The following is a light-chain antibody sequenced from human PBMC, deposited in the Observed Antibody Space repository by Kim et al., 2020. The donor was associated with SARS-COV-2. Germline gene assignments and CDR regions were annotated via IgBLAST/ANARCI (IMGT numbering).Light chain of an antibody. J-gene: IGLJ2*01. CDR1: KLGDKY. CDR3: QAWDSTTVV. Sequence: VSPGQTASITCSGDKLGDKYVCWYQQKPGQSPVVVIYQDIKRPSGIPERFSGSNSGNTATLTISGTQAMDEADDYCQAWDSTTVVFGGGTQLTVL. V-gene: IGLV3-1*01. CDR2: QDI.